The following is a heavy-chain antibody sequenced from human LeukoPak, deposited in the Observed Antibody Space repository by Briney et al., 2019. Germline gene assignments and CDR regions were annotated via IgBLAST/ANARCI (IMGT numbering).Heavy chain of an antibody. D-gene: IGHD3-22*01. CDR2: ISSSGSTI. CDR3: VRHTMIAFDY. V-gene: IGHV3-48*03. Sequence: GGSLRLSCAASGFTFSSYEMNWVRQAPGKGLEWVSYISSSGSTIYYADSVKGRFTISRDNAKNSLYLQMNSLRAEDTAVYYCVRHTMIAFDYWGQGTLVTVSS. CDR1: GFTFSSYE. J-gene: IGHJ4*02.